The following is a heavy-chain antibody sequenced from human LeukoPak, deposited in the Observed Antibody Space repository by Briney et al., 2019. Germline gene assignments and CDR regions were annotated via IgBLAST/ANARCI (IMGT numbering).Heavy chain of an antibody. CDR2: ISWNSGSI. D-gene: IGHD2-15*01. J-gene: IGHJ2*01. V-gene: IGHV3-9*01. CDR3: AKAGSGYCGGGSGLREYFDL. Sequence: GRSLRLSCAASGFTFDDYAKHWVRQAPGKGLEWVSGISWNSGSIGYADSVKGRFTISRDNAKNSLYLQMNSLRAEDTALYYWAKAGSGYCGGGSGLREYFDLWGRGTLVTVSS. CDR1: GFTFDDYA.